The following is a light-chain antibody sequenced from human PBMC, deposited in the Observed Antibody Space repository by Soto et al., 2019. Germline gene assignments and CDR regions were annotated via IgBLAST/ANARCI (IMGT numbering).Light chain of an antibody. CDR1: SSDVGSYNL. J-gene: IGLJ2*01. Sequence: QSALTQPASVSGSPGQSITISCTGTSSDVGSYNLVSWYQHHPGKAPKLIIYEGSKRPSGVSNRFSGSKSRNTASLTISGLQAEDEADYYCCSYAGSSTYVVFGGGTKLTVL. V-gene: IGLV2-23*01. CDR2: EGS. CDR3: CSYAGSSTYVV.